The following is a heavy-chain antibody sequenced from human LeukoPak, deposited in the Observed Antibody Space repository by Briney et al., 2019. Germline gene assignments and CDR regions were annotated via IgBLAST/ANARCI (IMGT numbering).Heavy chain of an antibody. CDR2: ISGSGGST. D-gene: IGHD5-18*01. V-gene: IGHV3-23*01. CDR3: AKETTERYSYGPTFDY. CDR1: GFTFSSYG. J-gene: IGHJ4*02. Sequence: GGSLRLSCAASGFTFSSYGMSWVRQAPGKGLEWVSAISGSGGSTYYADSVKGRFTISRDNSKNTLYLQMNSLRAEDTAVYYCAKETTERYSYGPTFDYWGQGTLVTVSS.